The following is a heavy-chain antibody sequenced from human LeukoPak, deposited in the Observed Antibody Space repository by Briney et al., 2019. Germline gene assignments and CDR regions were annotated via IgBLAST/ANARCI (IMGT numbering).Heavy chain of an antibody. D-gene: IGHD5-18*01. CDR2: IYYSGST. Sequence: SETLSLTCTVSGGSISSSSYYWGWLRQPPGKGLEWIGSIYYSGSTYYNPSLKSRVTISVDTSKNQFSLKLSSVTAADTAVYYCARDTAMVNGYYYGMDVWGQGTTVTVSS. J-gene: IGHJ6*02. CDR3: ARDTAMVNGYYYGMDV. V-gene: IGHV4-39*07. CDR1: GGSISSSSYY.